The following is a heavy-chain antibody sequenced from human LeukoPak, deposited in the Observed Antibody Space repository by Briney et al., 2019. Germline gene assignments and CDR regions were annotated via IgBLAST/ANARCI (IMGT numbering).Heavy chain of an antibody. CDR2: ISAYNGNT. Sequence: ASVKVSCKASGYTFITHGLTWVRQAPGQGLGWMGWISAYNGNTIYAQTLQDRLTMTTDTSTSTAYMELRSLRSDDMAVYYCARGRLRYLDWTRAYSDYWGQGTLVTVSS. J-gene: IGHJ4*02. CDR1: GYTFITHG. CDR3: ARGRLRYLDWTRAYSDY. V-gene: IGHV1-18*03. D-gene: IGHD3-9*01.